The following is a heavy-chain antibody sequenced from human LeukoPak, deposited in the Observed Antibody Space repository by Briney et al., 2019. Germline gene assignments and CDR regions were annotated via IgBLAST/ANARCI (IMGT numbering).Heavy chain of an antibody. CDR2: ISGNGGMT. J-gene: IGHJ4*02. Sequence: GGSLRLSCAASGFTFSSYSMTWVRQAPGKGLEWVSAISGNGGMTYYADSVKGRFTISRDNSKNTLYLQMNSLRAEDTAVYYCAKDMSMVRGVRFDYWGQGTLVTVSS. V-gene: IGHV3-23*01. CDR1: GFTFSSYS. D-gene: IGHD3-10*01. CDR3: AKDMSMVRGVRFDY.